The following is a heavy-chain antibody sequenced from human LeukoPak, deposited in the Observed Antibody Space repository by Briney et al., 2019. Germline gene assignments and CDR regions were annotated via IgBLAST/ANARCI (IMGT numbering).Heavy chain of an antibody. J-gene: IGHJ4*02. CDR1: GFTFDDYA. CDR3: AKDTDSNYVFDY. D-gene: IGHD4-11*01. V-gene: IGHV3-9*01. Sequence: PGGSLRLSCAASGFTFDDYAMHWVRQAPGKGLEWVSGISWNSGSIGYADSVKGRFTISRDNAKNSLYLQMNSLRAEDTALYYCAKDTDSNYVFDYWGQGTLVTVSS. CDR2: ISWNSGSI.